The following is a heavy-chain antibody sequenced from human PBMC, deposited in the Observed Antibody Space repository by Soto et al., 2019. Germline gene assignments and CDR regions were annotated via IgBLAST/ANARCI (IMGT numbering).Heavy chain of an antibody. D-gene: IGHD6-19*01. CDR1: GFTFSSYA. V-gene: IGHV3-30-3*01. CDR2: ISYDGSNK. J-gene: IGHJ4*02. CDR3: AISIAGAGYIYY. Sequence: QVQLVESGGGVVQPGRSLRLSCAASGFTFSSYAMHWVRQAPGKGLEWVAVISYDGSNKYYADSVKGRFTISRDNSKNTLYLQKNSRGAEDTAVYYCAISIAGAGYIYYWGPGTPVTVSS.